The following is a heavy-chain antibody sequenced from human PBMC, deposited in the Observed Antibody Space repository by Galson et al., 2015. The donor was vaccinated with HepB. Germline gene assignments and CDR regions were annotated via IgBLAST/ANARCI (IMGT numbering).Heavy chain of an antibody. J-gene: IGHJ5*01. CDR1: GPALSRFS. CDR2: IIPMYGMT. D-gene: IGHD1-1*01. V-gene: IGHV1-69*13. CDR3: PRDCAAGTSLGFDS. Sequence: SVQVSGKASGPALSRFSLNWVRQAPGQGLEWMGRIIPMYGMTIYARKFQGRLTITAGEPTHTAFSELSSLRSEDTAIYYCPRDCAAGTSLGFDSWGQGTLVTVSS.